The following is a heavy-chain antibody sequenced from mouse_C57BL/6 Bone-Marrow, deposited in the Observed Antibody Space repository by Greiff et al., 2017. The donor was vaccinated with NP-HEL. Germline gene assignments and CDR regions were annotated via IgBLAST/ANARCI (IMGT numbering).Heavy chain of an antibody. J-gene: IGHJ4*01. CDR1: GYAFSSSW. Sequence: VQLQQSGPELVKPGASVKISCKASGYAFSSSWMNWVKQRPEKGLEWIGRIYPGDGDTNYNGKFKGKATLTADKSSSTAYMQLSSLTSEDSAVYFCATYGYYAMDYWGQGTSVTVSS. V-gene: IGHV1-82*01. CDR3: ATYGYYAMDY. CDR2: IYPGDGDT. D-gene: IGHD1-1*02.